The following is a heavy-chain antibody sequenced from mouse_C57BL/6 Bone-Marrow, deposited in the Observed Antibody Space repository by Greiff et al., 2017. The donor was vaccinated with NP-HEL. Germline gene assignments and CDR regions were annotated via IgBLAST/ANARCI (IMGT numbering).Heavy chain of an antibody. V-gene: IGHV5-12*01. J-gene: IGHJ4*01. CDR3: AREGYYYGSSYYYAMDY. Sequence: EVKVVESGGGLVQPGGSLKLSCAASGFTFSDYYMYWVRQTPEKRLEWVAYISNGGGSTYYPDTVKGRFTISRDNAKNTLYLQMSRLKSEDTAMYYCAREGYYYGSSYYYAMDYWGQGTSVTVSS. CDR1: GFTFSDYY. D-gene: IGHD1-1*01. CDR2: ISNGGGST.